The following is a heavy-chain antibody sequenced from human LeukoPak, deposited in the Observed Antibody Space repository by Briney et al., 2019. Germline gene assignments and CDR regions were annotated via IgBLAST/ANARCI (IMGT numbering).Heavy chain of an antibody. V-gene: IGHV3-21*01. J-gene: IGHJ4*02. D-gene: IGHD3-22*01. CDR2: ISSSSSYI. CDR3: AVTTRYYDSSGYLTYFDY. Sequence: GGSLRLSCAASGFTFSSYSMNWVRQAPGKGLEWVSSISSSSSYIYYADPVKGRFTISRDNAKNSLYLQMNSLRAEDTAVHYCAVTTRYYDSSGYLTYFDYWGQGTLVTVSS. CDR1: GFTFSSYS.